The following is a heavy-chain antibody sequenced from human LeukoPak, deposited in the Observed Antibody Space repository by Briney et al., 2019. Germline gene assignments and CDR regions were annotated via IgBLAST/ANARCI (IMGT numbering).Heavy chain of an antibody. V-gene: IGHV3-33*01. CDR1: GFTFSSYG. J-gene: IGHJ6*03. CDR3: ARDFWSGYYMWDYYYYYMDV. Sequence: PGGSLRLSCAASGFTFSSYGMHWVRQAPGKGLEWVAVIWYDGKNKDHAESVKGRFTISRDNSKNTLYLQMNSLRAEDTAVYYCARDFWSGYYMWDYYYYYMDVWGKGTTVTVSS. CDR2: IWYDGKNK. D-gene: IGHD3-3*01.